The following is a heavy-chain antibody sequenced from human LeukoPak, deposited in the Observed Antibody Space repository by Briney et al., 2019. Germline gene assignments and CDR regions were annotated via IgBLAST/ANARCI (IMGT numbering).Heavy chain of an antibody. Sequence: ASVKVSCKASGGTFSSYAISWVRQAPGQGLEWMGGIIPIFGTANYAQKFQGRVTMTEDTSTDTAYMELSSLRSEDTAVYYCATDLGIAVAGTENYWGQGTLVTVSS. CDR1: GGTFSSYA. J-gene: IGHJ4*02. V-gene: IGHV1-69*06. D-gene: IGHD6-19*01. CDR3: ATDLGIAVAGTENY. CDR2: IIPIFGTA.